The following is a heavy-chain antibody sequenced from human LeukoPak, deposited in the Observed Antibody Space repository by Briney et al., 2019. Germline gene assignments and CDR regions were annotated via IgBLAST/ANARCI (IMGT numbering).Heavy chain of an antibody. CDR2: FHHSGNT. Sequence: PSETLSLTCSVSGASISRYYWSWIRQPPGKGLEWIGYFHHSGNTNYSPSLSSRITISVDTSKNQFSLKLSSVTAADTAVYYCARDYDFWSGYSYYYYGMDVWGQGTTVTVSS. CDR1: GASISRYY. J-gene: IGHJ6*02. CDR3: ARDYDFWSGYSYYYYGMDV. D-gene: IGHD3-3*01. V-gene: IGHV4-59*01.